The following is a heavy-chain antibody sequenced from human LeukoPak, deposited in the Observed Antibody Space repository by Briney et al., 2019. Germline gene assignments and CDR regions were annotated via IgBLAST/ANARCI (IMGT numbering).Heavy chain of an antibody. J-gene: IGHJ4*02. D-gene: IGHD6-19*01. CDR3: ARPSGWLPGDDFDY. V-gene: IGHV3-74*01. Sequence: PGGSLRLSCAASGFTFSSYWMHWVRQAPGKGLVWVSRINSDGSSTSYADSVKGRFTISRDNAKNTLYLQMNSLRAEDTAVYYCARPSGWLPGDDFDYWGQGTLVTVSS. CDR2: INSDGSST. CDR1: GFTFSSYW.